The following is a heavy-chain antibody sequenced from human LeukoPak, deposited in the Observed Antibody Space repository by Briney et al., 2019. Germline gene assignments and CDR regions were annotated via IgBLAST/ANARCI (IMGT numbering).Heavy chain of an antibody. CDR1: GFTFSSYS. J-gene: IGHJ6*02. Sequence: GGSLRLSCAASGFTFSSYSMNWVRQAPGKGLEWVSYISSSSSTIYYADSVKGRFTISRDTSKNTLYLQMNSLRFEDTAVYYCAREELRDYGDTYGMDVWGQGTTVTVSS. CDR2: ISSSSSTI. CDR3: AREELRDYGDTYGMDV. V-gene: IGHV3-48*01. D-gene: IGHD4-17*01.